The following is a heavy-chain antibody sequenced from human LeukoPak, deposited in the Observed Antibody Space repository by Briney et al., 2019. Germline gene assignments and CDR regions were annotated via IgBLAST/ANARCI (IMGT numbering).Heavy chain of an antibody. CDR3: ARDVGYAFDI. CDR2: IYYSGST. J-gene: IGHJ3*02. Sequence: SETLSLTCTVSGGSISSYYWSWIRQPPGKGLEWIGYIYYSGSTNYNPSLKSRVTISVDTSKNQFSLKLSSVTAADTAVYYCARDVGYAFDIRGQGTMVTVSS. V-gene: IGHV4-59*01. D-gene: IGHD3-10*01. CDR1: GGSISSYY.